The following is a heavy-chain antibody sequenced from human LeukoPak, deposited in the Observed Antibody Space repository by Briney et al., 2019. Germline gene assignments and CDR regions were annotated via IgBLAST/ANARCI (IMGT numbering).Heavy chain of an antibody. Sequence: GASVKVSCKASGYTFTSYGISWVRQAPGQGLEWMGWISAYNGNTNYAQKLQGRVTMTTDTSTSTAYMELRSLRSDDTAVYYCARDLRTGYYYYGMDVWGQGTTVTVSS. D-gene: IGHD2-8*02. V-gene: IGHV1-18*01. CDR3: ARDLRTGYYYYGMDV. J-gene: IGHJ6*02. CDR1: GYTFTSYG. CDR2: ISAYNGNT.